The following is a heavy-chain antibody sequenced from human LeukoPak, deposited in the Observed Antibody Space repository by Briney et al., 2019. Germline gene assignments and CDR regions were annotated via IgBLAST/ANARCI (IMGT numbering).Heavy chain of an antibody. V-gene: IGHV3-74*01. CDR3: VRDWDHFDFDS. CDR1: GFPFSNYW. Sequence: GGSLRLSCAASGFPFSNYWMHWVRQAPGKGLVWVSRIKGDGSHTIYADSVKGRFTISRDNAKNTRYLQMRSLSAEDTAVYYCVRDWDHFDFDSWGRGTLVTVSS. CDR2: IKGDGSHT. J-gene: IGHJ5*01. D-gene: IGHD3-9*01.